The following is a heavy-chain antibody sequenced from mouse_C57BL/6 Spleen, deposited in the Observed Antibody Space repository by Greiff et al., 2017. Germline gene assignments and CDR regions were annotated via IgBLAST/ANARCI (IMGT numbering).Heavy chain of an antibody. CDR2: IRNKANGYTT. Sequence: EVKVEESGGGLVQPGGSLSLSCAASGFTFTDYYMSWVRQPPGKALEWLGFIRNKANGYTTEYSASVKGRFTISRDNSQSILYLQMNALRAEDSATYYCASAYDGYPYAMDYWGQGTSVTVSS. CDR3: ASAYDGYPYAMDY. J-gene: IGHJ4*01. V-gene: IGHV7-3*01. CDR1: GFTFTDYY. D-gene: IGHD2-3*01.